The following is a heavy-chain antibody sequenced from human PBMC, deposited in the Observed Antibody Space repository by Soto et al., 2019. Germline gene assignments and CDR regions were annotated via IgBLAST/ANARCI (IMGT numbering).Heavy chain of an antibody. CDR3: ARVESSSWSDYYYYGMDV. V-gene: IGHV1-69*13. Sequence: SVKVSCKASGGTFSSYAISWVRQAPGQGLEWMGGIIPIFGTANYAQKFQGRVTITADESTSTAYMELSSLRSEDTAVYYCARVESSSWSDYYYYGMDVWGQGTTVTVSS. D-gene: IGHD6-13*01. CDR1: GGTFSSYA. J-gene: IGHJ6*02. CDR2: IIPIFGTA.